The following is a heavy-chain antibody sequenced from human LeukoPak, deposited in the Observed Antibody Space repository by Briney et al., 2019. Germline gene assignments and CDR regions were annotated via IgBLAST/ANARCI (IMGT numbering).Heavy chain of an antibody. CDR2: INTDGSVT. V-gene: IGHV3-74*01. J-gene: IGHJ4*02. D-gene: IGHD1-26*01. Sequence: GGSLRLSCAASGVTFSTFWMHWVRQAPGEGPVWVSRINTDGSVTNYADSVEGRFTISRDNAKNMLYLQMNDLRAKDTAVYYCVTDRYSDSAFGDWGQGTLVTVSS. CDR3: VTDRYSDSAFGD. CDR1: GVTFSTFW.